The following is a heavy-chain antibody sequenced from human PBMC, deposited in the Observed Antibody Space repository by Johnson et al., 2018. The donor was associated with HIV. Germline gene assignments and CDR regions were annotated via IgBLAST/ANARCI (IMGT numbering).Heavy chain of an antibody. J-gene: IGHJ3*02. CDR1: GFTFSSYA. CDR3: ARDRPSGSYYVDAFDI. CDR2: TWFDGSKT. D-gene: IGHD1-26*01. V-gene: IGHV3-30*04. Sequence: QVQLVESGEGVVQPGRSLRLSCAASGFTFSSYAMHGVRQAPGEGLEWVAGTWFDGSKTYYSDSVRGRFMISRDNSKNTLYLQMNSLRAEDTAVYYCARDRPSGSYYVDAFDIWGQGTMVTVSS.